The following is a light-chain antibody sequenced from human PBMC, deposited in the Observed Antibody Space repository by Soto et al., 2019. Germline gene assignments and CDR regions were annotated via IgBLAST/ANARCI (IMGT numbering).Light chain of an antibody. J-gene: IGLJ1*01. CDR1: SPNVGTNP. CDR2: TNS. V-gene: IGLV1-44*01. CDR3: ASWDDSLNGPV. Sequence: QSVLTQPPSASGTPGQTVTISCSISSPNVGTNPVAWYQQLPGTAPKLLIYTNSQRPLGVPVRFSGSKSGTSASLAISGLQSEDEADYYCASWDDSLNGPVFGTGTKVTVL.